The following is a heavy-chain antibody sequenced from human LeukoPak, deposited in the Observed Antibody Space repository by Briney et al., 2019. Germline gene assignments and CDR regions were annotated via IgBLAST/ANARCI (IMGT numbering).Heavy chain of an antibody. J-gene: IGHJ4*02. Sequence: HPGGSLRLSCAACGFSFSTYAMTWVRQAPGEGMEWVSGISKSGDNTYYTDSVKGRFTISRDNSRNTLHLQMSSLRAEDTAIYFCARAAYYRFDYWGQGTLVTVSS. V-gene: IGHV3-23*01. CDR2: ISKSGDNT. CDR3: ARAAYYRFDY. D-gene: IGHD1-26*01. CDR1: GFSFSTYA.